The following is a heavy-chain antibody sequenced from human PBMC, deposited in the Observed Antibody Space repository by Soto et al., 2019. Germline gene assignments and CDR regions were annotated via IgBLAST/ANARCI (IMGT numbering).Heavy chain of an antibody. J-gene: IGHJ5*02. D-gene: IGHD3-10*01. V-gene: IGHV3-48*03. CDR1: AFTFRNYE. CDR2: ISNGASSI. Sequence: LXLSCAASAFTFRNYEMNWVRQAPVKGLEWISYISNGASSIEYADSVKGRFTVSRDNAKNLLYLQMTSLRVEDTAVYFCGRVSSASGTFGWLDPWGQGTLVTVSS. CDR3: GRVSSASGTFGWLDP.